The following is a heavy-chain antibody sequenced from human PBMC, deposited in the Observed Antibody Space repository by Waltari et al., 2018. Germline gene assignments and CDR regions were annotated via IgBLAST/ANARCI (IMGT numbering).Heavy chain of an antibody. V-gene: IGHV1-18*01. CDR3: AREAGSSSWPPTSTGDAFDI. D-gene: IGHD6-13*01. J-gene: IGHJ3*02. CDR2: ISAYNGNT. CDR1: GYTFTSYG. Sequence: QVQLVQSGAEVKKPGASVKVSCKASGYTFTSYGISWVRQAPGQGLEWMGWISAYNGNTNYAQKLQGRVTMTTDTSTGTAYRELRSLRSDDTAVYYCAREAGSSSWPPTSTGDAFDIWGQGTMVTVSS.